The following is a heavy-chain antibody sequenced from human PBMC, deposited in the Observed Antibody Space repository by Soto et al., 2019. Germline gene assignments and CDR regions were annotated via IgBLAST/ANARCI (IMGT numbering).Heavy chain of an antibody. J-gene: IGHJ4*02. V-gene: IGHV3-23*01. CDR2: ITGSGGST. Sequence: EVQLLESGGGLVQPGGSLRLSCAASGFAVSTYAMSWVRKTPGKGLEWVSTITGSGGSTYYADAVKGRFTISRDNSRNTLYLQMSRLRAEDTAVYSCASQRPCGGGTCFSLRSFDRWGQGTLVTVSS. CDR1: GFAVSTYA. CDR3: ASQRPCGGGTCFSLRSFDR. D-gene: IGHD2-15*01.